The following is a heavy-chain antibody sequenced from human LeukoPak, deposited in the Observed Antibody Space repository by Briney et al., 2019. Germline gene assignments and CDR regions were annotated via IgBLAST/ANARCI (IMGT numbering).Heavy chain of an antibody. CDR2: IYYSGNT. J-gene: IGHJ4*02. V-gene: IGHV4-39*01. CDR3: ARGEPTDSIDY. CDR1: GDSISSSSYY. D-gene: IGHD1-14*01. Sequence: SETLSLTCTVSGDSISSSSYYWGWIRQPPGKGLEWIASIYYSGNTYYNPSLKSRVTISVDTSNNQFSLKLTSVTAADTAVYYCARGEPTDSIDYWGQGTLVTVSS.